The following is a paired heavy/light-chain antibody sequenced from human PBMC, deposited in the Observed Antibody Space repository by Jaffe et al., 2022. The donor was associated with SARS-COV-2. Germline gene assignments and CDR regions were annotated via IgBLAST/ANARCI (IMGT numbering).Light chain of an antibody. V-gene: IGKV1-12*01. Sequence: DIQMTQSPSSVSASVGDRVTITCRASQGISTWLAWYQQKPGKAPKLLIYSASTLQSGVPSRFSGSGSGTDFTLTISSLQPEDSATYYCQQADDYPLTFGGGTKVKIK. CDR2: SAS. J-gene: IGKJ4*01. CDR1: QGISTW. CDR3: QQADDYPLT.
Heavy chain of an antibody. CDR2: LHYVGTA. CDR3: ATRDSSDWNSCFDP. V-gene: IGHV4-39*01. CDR1: GGSMKSFNYD. Sequence: QLQLQESGPGLVRPSETLSLTCTVSGGSMKSFNYDWAWFRQTPGEELEMIGILHYVGTAYYNPSLETRVTISVDTSKNQLSLRLSPVTASDTAIYYCATRDSSDWNSCFDPWGRGTLVTVSS. D-gene: IGHD3-22*01. J-gene: IGHJ5*02.